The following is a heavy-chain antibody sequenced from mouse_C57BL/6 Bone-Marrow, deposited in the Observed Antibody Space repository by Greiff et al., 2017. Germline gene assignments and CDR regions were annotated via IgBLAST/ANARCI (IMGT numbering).Heavy chain of an antibody. V-gene: IGHV1-19*01. CDR2: INPYNGGT. J-gene: IGHJ4*01. CDR3: GNMFTAGEYAMDC. D-gene: IGHD2-2*01. CDR1: GYTFTDYY. Sequence: VQLQQSGPVLVKPGASVKMSCKASGYTFTDYYMNWVKQSPGKSLEWIGVINPYNGGTSYNKKFKGKATLTVDKSSSTAYMELNSLTSEDSAVYYGGNMFTAGEYAMDCWGQGTSVTVS.